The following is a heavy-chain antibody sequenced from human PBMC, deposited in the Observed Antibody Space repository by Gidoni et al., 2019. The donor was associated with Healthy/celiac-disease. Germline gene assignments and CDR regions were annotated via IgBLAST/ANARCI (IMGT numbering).Heavy chain of an antibody. V-gene: IGHV2-70*01. CDR3: ARMKPVAGTYDY. Sequence: QVNLRESGTALVKPTQTLTLTCSFSGFALSTSGMCVSWIRQPPGKALEWLALIDWDDDKYYSTSLKTRLTISKDTSKNQVVLTMTNMDPVDTATYYCARMKPVAGTYDYWGQGTLVTVSS. CDR2: IDWDDDK. J-gene: IGHJ4*02. D-gene: IGHD6-19*01. CDR1: GFALSTSGMC.